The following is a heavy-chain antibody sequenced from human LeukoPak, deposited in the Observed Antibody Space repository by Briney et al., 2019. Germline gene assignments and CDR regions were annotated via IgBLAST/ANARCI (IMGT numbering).Heavy chain of an antibody. J-gene: IGHJ4*02. CDR3: AKAGYASSSSRYFDY. D-gene: IGHD6-6*01. CDR2: IRYDGSNK. V-gene: IGHV3-30*02. Sequence: GGSLRLSCAASGFTFSSYSMNWVRQAPGKGLEWVAFIRYDGSNKYYADSVKGRFTISRDNSKNTLYLQMNSLRAEDTAVYYCAKAGYASSSSRYFDYWGQGTLVTVSS. CDR1: GFTFSSYS.